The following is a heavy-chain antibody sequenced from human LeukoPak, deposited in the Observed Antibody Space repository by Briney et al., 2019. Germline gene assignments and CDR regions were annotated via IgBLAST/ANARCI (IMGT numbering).Heavy chain of an antibody. Sequence: ASETLSLTCTVSGYSISSGYYWGWIRQPPGKGLEWIGSIYHSGSTYYNPSLKSRVTISVDTSKNQFSLKLSSLTAADTAVYYCARDLAPFDYWGQGTLVTVSS. CDR2: IYHSGST. J-gene: IGHJ4*02. CDR1: GYSISSGYY. CDR3: ARDLAPFDY. V-gene: IGHV4-38-2*02.